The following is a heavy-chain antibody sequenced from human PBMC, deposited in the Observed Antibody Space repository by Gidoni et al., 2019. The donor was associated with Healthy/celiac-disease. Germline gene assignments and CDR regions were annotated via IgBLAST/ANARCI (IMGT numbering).Heavy chain of an antibody. CDR1: GFTVSSNY. V-gene: IGHV3-66*01. J-gene: IGHJ3*02. Sequence: EVQLVESGGGLVQPGGSLRLSCAASGFTVSSNYMSWVRQAPGKGLEWVSVIYSGGSTYYADSVKGRFTISRDNSKNTLYLQMNSLRAEDTAVYYCARDTQGGNDAFDIWGQGTMVTVSS. CDR3: ARDTQGGNDAFDI. CDR2: IYSGGST.